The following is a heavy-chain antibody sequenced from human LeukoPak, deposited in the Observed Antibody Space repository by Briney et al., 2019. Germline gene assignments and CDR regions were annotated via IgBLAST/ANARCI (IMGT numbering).Heavy chain of an antibody. CDR2: INSDGINT. J-gene: IGHJ4*02. Sequence: GGSLRLSCAASGFTFSNYWMHWVRQAPGKGLVWVSRINSDGINTSYADSVKGRFTISRDNAKNTLYLQMNSLRAEDTAVYYCARMGNYYGSGSLDYWGQGTLVTVSS. D-gene: IGHD3-10*01. CDR3: ARMGNYYGSGSLDY. CDR1: GFTFSNYW. V-gene: IGHV3-74*01.